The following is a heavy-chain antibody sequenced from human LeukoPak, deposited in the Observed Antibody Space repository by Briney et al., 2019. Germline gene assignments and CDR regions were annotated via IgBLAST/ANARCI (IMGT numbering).Heavy chain of an antibody. CDR1: GDSVSSSSDA. Sequence: SQTLSLTCAISGDSVSSSSDAWNWIRQSPSRGLEWLGRTYYRSNDYALSVKSRMTINADTSKNQVSLQLSSVTPEDTAVYYCAGGRNNAFDIWGQGTMVTVSS. CDR3: AGGRNNAFDI. J-gene: IGHJ3*02. CDR2: TYYRSN. D-gene: IGHD1/OR15-1a*01. V-gene: IGHV6-1*01.